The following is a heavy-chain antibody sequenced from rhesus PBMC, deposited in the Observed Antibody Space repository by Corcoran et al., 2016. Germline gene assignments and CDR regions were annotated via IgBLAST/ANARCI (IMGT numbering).Heavy chain of an antibody. Sequence: QVQLQESGPGLVKPSETLSLTCAVSGGSISSSNWWSWIRQPPGNGLEWIGYISGGRHSNYDNPSLKSRVTISKDTSKNQFSLKLSSVTAADTAVYYCARRAVAGYYFDYWGQGVLVTVSS. D-gene: IGHD6-31*01. J-gene: IGHJ4*01. CDR3: ARRAVAGYYFDY. CDR1: GGSISSSNW. CDR2: ISGGRHSN. V-gene: IGHV4-65*02.